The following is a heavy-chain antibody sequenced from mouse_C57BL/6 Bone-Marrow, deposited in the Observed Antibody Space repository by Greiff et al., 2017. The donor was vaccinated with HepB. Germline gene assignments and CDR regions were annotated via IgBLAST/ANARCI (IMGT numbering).Heavy chain of an antibody. J-gene: IGHJ3*01. Sequence: QVQLKESGPELVKPGASVKISCKASGYAFSSSWMNWVKQRPGKGLEWIGRIYPGDGATNYNGKFKGKATLTADKSSSTAYMQLSSLTSEDSAVYFCAREGDYARAWFAYWGQGTLVTVSA. CDR2: IYPGDGAT. CDR1: GYAFSSSW. V-gene: IGHV1-82*01. D-gene: IGHD1-1*01. CDR3: AREGDYARAWFAY.